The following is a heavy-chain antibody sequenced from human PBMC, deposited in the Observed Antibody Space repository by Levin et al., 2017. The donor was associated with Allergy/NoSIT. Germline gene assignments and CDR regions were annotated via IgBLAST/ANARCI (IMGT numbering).Heavy chain of an antibody. Sequence: GGSLRLSCSVSGFIFSDYYMSWIRQAPGKGLEWISYISGSGKTIYYADSMKGRFTISRDNAKNSLYLQLNSLRSEDTAMYYCVRDVDGTFDIWGQGTIVTVSS. CDR2: ISGSGKTI. CDR3: VRDVDGTFDI. V-gene: IGHV3-11*01. D-gene: IGHD3/OR15-3a*01. J-gene: IGHJ3*02. CDR1: GFIFSDYY.